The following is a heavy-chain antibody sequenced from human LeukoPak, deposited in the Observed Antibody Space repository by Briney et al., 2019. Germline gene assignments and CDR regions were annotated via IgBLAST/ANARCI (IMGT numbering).Heavy chain of an antibody. J-gene: IGHJ4*02. CDR3: AREVGLYSGSYRPFDY. CDR1: GGSISSYY. V-gene: IGHV4-59*01. CDR2: IYYSGST. Sequence: SETLSLTCTVSGGSISSYYWSWIREPPGKGVEWIGYIYYSGSTNYNPFLKSRVTISVDTSKNQFSLKLSSVTAADTAVYYCAREVGLYSGSYRPFDYWGQGTLVTVSS. D-gene: IGHD1-26*01.